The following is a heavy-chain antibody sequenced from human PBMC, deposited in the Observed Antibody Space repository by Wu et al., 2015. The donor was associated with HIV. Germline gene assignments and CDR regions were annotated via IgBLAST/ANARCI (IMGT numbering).Heavy chain of an antibody. CDR3: AKSLYYYDPSTYHYYFVMDV. CDR1: GDGFTSYA. CDR2: INPLFGTT. V-gene: IGHV1-69*05. J-gene: IGHJ6*02. D-gene: IGHD3-22*01. Sequence: QAQLVQFGAEVRKPGSSVKVTCKASGDGFTSYAVSWVRQAPGQGLEWMGGINPLFGTTRYAQKFLGRVTITTDEAKTIAYMELSSLRSEDTAMYFCAKSLYYYDPSTYHYYFVMDVWGQGTTVIVSS.